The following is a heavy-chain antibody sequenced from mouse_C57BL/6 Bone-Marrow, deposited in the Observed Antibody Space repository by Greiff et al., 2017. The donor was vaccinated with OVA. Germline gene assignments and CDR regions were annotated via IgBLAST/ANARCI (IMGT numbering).Heavy chain of an antibody. V-gene: IGHV1-82*01. CDR3: ASGYYGSSYYWYFDV. D-gene: IGHD1-1*01. CDR2: LYPGDGDT. CDR1: GYAFSSSW. J-gene: IGHJ1*03. Sequence: QVQLQQSGPELVKPGASVKISCKASGYAFSSSWMNWVKQRPGKGLEWIGRLYPGDGDTNYNGKFKGKATLTADKSSSTAYMQLSSLTSEDSAVYFCASGYYGSSYYWYFDVWGTGTTVTVSS.